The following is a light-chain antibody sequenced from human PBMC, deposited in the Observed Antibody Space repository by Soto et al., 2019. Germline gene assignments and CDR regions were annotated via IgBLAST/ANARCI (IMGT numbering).Light chain of an antibody. CDR2: TNN. CDR3: ATWDDSLKGV. CDR1: TSNIGSHS. Sequence: QSVLTQPPSASGTPGQRVTISCSGTTSNIGSHSVNSFQHLPGTAPTLLINTNNHRPSGVPDRFSGYKSGTSASLVISGLQSEDEADYYCATWDDSLKGVFGTGTKVTVL. V-gene: IGLV1-44*01. J-gene: IGLJ1*01.